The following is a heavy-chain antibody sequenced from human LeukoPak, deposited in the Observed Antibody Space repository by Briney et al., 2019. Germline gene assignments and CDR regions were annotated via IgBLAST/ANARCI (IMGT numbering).Heavy chain of an antibody. D-gene: IGHD3-9*01. CDR3: ARDTSSYYDILTGYNYYYYYMDV. CDR2: ISSSSSYI. CDR1: GSTFSSYS. J-gene: IGHJ6*03. Sequence: GGSLRLSCAASGSTFSSYSMNWVRQAPGKGLEWVSSISSSSSYIYYADSVKGRFTISRDNAKNSLYLQMNSLRAEDTAVYYCARDTSSYYDILTGYNYYYYYMDVWGKGTTVTISS. V-gene: IGHV3-21*01.